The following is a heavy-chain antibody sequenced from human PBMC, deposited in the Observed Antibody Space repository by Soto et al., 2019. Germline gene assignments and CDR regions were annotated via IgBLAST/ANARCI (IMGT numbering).Heavy chain of an antibody. J-gene: IGHJ4*02. CDR1: GFTFSSYA. CDR3: ERDLTVTLDY. CDR2: ISYDGSNK. V-gene: IGHV3-30-3*01. Sequence: QVQLVESGGGVVQPGRSLRLSCAASGFTFSSYAMHWVRQAPGKGLEWVAVISYDGSNKYYADSVKGRFTISRDNSKNKLYLQMNSLRAEDTAVYYCERDLTVTLDYWGQGTLVTVSS. D-gene: IGHD4-17*01.